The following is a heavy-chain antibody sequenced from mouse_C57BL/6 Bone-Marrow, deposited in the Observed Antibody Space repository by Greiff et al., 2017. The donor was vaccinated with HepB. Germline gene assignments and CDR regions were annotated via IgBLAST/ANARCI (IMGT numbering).Heavy chain of an antibody. CDR3: TRLMITTGYWYFDV. J-gene: IGHJ1*03. V-gene: IGHV5-9-1*02. CDR1: GFTFSSYA. Sequence: EVMLVESGEGLVKPGGSLKLSCAASGFTFSSYAMSWVRQTPEKRLEWVAYISSGGDYIYYADTVKGRFTISRDNARNTLYLQMSSLKSEDTAMYYCTRLMITTGYWYFDVWGTGTTVTVSS. CDR2: ISSGGDYI. D-gene: IGHD2-4*01.